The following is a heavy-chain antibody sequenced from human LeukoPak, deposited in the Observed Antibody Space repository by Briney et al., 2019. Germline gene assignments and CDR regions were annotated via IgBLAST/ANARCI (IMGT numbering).Heavy chain of an antibody. J-gene: IGHJ4*02. CDR3: AKSHYYDSSGYYLPFDY. CDR1: GFTFSSYA. Sequence: GGSLRLSCAASGFTFSSYAMSWVRQAPGKGREWVSAISGSGGSTYYADSVKGRFTISRDNSKNTLYLQMNSLRAEDTAFYYCAKSHYYDSSGYYLPFDYWGQGTLVTVSS. V-gene: IGHV3-23*01. D-gene: IGHD3-22*01. CDR2: ISGSGGST.